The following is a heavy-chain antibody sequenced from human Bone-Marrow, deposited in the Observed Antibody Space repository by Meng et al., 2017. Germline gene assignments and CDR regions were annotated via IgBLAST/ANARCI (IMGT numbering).Heavy chain of an antibody. J-gene: IGHJ3*02. V-gene: IGHV3-21*01. CDR1: GFTFSSHS. Sequence: GESLKISCAASGFTFSSHSMTWVRQAPGKGLEWVSSISNSSEYIYYADSVKGRFTISRDNAKISLYLQMNSLRAEDTAVYYCARDAILELPDAFDIWGQGTMVTVSS. D-gene: IGHD3-9*01. CDR2: ISNSSEYI. CDR3: ARDAILELPDAFDI.